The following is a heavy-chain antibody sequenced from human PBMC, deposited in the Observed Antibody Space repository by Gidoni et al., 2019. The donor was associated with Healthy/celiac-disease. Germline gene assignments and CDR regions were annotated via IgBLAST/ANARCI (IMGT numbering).Heavy chain of an antibody. V-gene: IGHV3-66*01. J-gene: IGHJ4*02. CDR3: ARVQIGYSSGWYDYFDY. CDR1: GLTDSSNS. D-gene: IGHD6-19*01. Sequence: GLTDSSNSMSGVRQAPGKGLGWVSGIYSGGSTSYADSVKGGFTISRDNAKNTRYLQMNSRRAEERAVYDCARVQIGYSSGWYDYFDYWGQGTLVTVSS. CDR2: IYSGGST.